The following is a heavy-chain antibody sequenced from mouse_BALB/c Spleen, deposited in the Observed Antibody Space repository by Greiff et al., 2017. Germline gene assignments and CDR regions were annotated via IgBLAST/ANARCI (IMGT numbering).Heavy chain of an antibody. CDR3: ARENGYDAMDY. CDR2: ISYSGST. J-gene: IGHJ4*01. V-gene: IGHV3-2*02. CDR1: GYSITSDYA. Sequence: EVQLQQSGPGLVKPSQSLSLTCTVTGYSITSDYAWNWIRQFPGNKLEWMGYISYSGSTSYNPSLKSRISITRDTSKNQFFLQLNSVTTEDTATYYCARENGYDAMDYWGQGTSVTVSS.